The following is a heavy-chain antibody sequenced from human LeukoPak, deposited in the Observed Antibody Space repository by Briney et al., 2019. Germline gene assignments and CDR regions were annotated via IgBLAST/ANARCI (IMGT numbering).Heavy chain of an antibody. D-gene: IGHD1-14*01. CDR2: INHSGST. CDR1: GGSFSGYY. Sequence: PSETLSLTCAVYGGSFSGYYWSWIRQPPGKGLEWIGEINHSGSTNYNPSLKSRVTISVDTSKNQSSLKLSSVTAADTAVYYCARGPYHPHAAGIRYFDYWGQGTLVTVSS. CDR3: ARGPYHPHAAGIRYFDY. J-gene: IGHJ4*02. V-gene: IGHV4-34*01.